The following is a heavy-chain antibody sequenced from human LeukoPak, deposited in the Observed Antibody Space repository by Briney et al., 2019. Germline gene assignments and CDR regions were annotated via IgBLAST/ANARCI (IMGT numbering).Heavy chain of an antibody. J-gene: IGHJ1*01. D-gene: IGHD2-2*01. CDR3: ARPSNVGHEYFQH. V-gene: IGHV3-11*01. Sequence: GGSLRVSCAASGFTFIDYYLSWIRQAPGKGLECVSYISSSGCTIYYADSVKGRFTISRDNAKNSLYLQMNSLRAEDTTVYYCARPSNVGHEYFQHWGQGTLVTL. CDR2: ISSSGCTI. CDR1: GFTFIDYY.